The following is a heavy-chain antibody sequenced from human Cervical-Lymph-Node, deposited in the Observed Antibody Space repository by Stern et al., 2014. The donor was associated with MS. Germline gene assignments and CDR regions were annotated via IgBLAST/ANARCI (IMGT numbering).Heavy chain of an antibody. D-gene: IGHD6-19*01. Sequence: QVQLVQSGAEVKKPGSSVKVSCKASGGTFSSYAISWVRQAPGQGLEWMGGIIPIFGTANYAQKFQGRVTITADESTSTAYMELSSLRSEDTAVYYCARNQPEAGRRFAEYFQHWGQGTLVTVSS. CDR2: IIPIFGTA. J-gene: IGHJ1*01. V-gene: IGHV1-69*01. CDR1: GGTFSSYA. CDR3: ARNQPEAGRRFAEYFQH.